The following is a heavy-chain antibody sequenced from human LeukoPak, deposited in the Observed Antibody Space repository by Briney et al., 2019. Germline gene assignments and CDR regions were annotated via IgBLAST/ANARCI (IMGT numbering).Heavy chain of an antibody. J-gene: IGHJ6*02. V-gene: IGHV4-34*01. CDR3: ARVWSSGPYYYYGMDV. D-gene: IGHD3-22*01. CDR1: GGSFSGYY. Sequence: PSETLSLTCAVYGGSFSGYYWSWIRQPPGKGLEWIGEINHSGSTNYNPSLKSRVTISVDTSKNQFSLKLSSVTAADTAVYYCARVWSSGPYYYYGMDVWGQGTTVTVSS. CDR2: INHSGST.